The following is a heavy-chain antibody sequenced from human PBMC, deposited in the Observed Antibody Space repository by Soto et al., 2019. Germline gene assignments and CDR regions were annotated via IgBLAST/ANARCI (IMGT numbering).Heavy chain of an antibody. CDR1: GFTFSSYA. CDR2: ISYDGGNK. Sequence: GGSLRLSCAASGFTFSSYAMHWVRQAPGKGLEWVAVISYDGGNKYYADSVKGRFTISRDNSTNTLYLQMNSLRAEDTAVYYCARDRSTTTWGNYYYYYGMDVWGQGTTVTVSS. CDR3: ARDRSTTTWGNYYYYYGMDV. D-gene: IGHD6-13*01. J-gene: IGHJ6*02. V-gene: IGHV3-30-3*01.